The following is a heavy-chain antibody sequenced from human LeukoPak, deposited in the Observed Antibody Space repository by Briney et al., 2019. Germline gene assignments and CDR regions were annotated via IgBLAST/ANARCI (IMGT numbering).Heavy chain of an antibody. J-gene: IGHJ3*02. CDR1: GFTFSSYA. V-gene: IGHV3-30-3*01. CDR3: ASNSHRNQYHYDSSGYYAHAFDI. D-gene: IGHD3-22*01. CDR2: ISYDGSNK. Sequence: GRSLRLSCAASGFTFSSYAMHWVRQAPGKGLEWVAVISYDGSNKYYADSVKGRFTISRDNSKNTLYLQMNSLRAEDTAVYYCASNSHRNQYHYDSSGYYAHAFDIWGQGTMVTVSS.